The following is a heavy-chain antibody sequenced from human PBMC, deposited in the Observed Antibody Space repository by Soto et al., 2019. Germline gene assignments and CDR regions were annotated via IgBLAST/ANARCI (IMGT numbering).Heavy chain of an antibody. CDR3: ARRAFGSSRSFDL. CDR1: GFAFSSHP. Sequence: GGSLRLSCAASGFAFSSHPMSWVRQAPERGLEWVSGISDGGDLTYNADSVKGRFTISRDNSKNILFLQMNSLRAEDTALYYCARRAFGSSRSFDLWGQGTMVTVSS. CDR2: ISDGGDLT. J-gene: IGHJ3*01. V-gene: IGHV3-23*01. D-gene: IGHD6-6*01.